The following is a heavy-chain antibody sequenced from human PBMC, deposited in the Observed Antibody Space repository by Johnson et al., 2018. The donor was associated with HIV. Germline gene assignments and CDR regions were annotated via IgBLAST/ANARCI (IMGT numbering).Heavy chain of an antibody. V-gene: IGHV3-13*01. CDR3: AIGWGIVGAKSAFDI. Sequence: VQLVESGGGLVQPGGSLRLSCAASGLTFSSYAMSWVRQAPGKGLEWVSAIGTAGETKSPGSVKGRFTISIENAKNSLSLQLNSLRAGDTAVYYCAIGWGIVGAKSAFDIWGQGTMVTVSS. CDR1: GLTFSSYA. CDR2: IGTAGET. J-gene: IGHJ3*02. D-gene: IGHD1-26*01.